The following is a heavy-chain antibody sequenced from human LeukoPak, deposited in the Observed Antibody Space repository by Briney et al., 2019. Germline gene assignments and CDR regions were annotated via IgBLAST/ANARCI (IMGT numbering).Heavy chain of an antibody. CDR2: INHGGSA. D-gene: IGHD3-3*01. CDR1: GGSFSDYY. J-gene: IGHJ3*02. CDR3: ARVFGYFVAFDI. V-gene: IGHV4-34*01. Sequence: PSETLSLTRAVYGGSFSDYYWSWIRQPPGKGLEWIGEINHGGSANFNPSLKSRVTISVDTSKNQFSLKLSSVTAADTAVYYCARVFGYFVAFDIWGQGTMVTVSS.